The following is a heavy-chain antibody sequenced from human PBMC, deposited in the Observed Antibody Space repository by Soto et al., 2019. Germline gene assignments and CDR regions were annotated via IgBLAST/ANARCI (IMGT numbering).Heavy chain of an antibody. CDR2: ISSSSSTI. CDR1: GFTFSSYS. Sequence: GGSLRLSCAASGFTFSSYSMNWVRQAPGKGLEWVSYISSSSSTIYYADSVKGRFTISRDNAKNSLYLQMNSLRAEDTAVYYCAREPYSGYDPDAFNIWGQGTMVTVSS. D-gene: IGHD5-12*01. CDR3: AREPYSGYDPDAFNI. J-gene: IGHJ3*02. V-gene: IGHV3-48*01.